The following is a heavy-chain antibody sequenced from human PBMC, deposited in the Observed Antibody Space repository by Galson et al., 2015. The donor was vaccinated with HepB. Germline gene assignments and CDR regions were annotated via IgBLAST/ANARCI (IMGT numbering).Heavy chain of an antibody. J-gene: IGHJ4*02. V-gene: IGHV6-1*01. Sequence: CAISGDSVASNSAVWNWIRQSPSRGLEWLGRTYFRSKWHNDYGISVKSRISINADTSQNQFSLRLSSVTAADTAVYYWASLVGASPGYYWGQGPLVTVSS. D-gene: IGHD1-26*01. CDR1: GDSVASNSAV. CDR3: ASLVGASPGYY. CDR2: TYFRSKWHN.